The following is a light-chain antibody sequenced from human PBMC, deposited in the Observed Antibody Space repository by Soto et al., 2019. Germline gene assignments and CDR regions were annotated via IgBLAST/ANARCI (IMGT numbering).Light chain of an antibody. CDR3: QQYNSYPWT. CDR2: AAS. Sequence: QLTQSPSSLSASVGDRVTITCRTSEDVSTYFAWYQQKPGQAPKLLIYAASTLQNGVPSRFIGSGSGTDFTLTITSLQPDDFATYYCQQYNSYPWTFGQGTKVEIK. V-gene: IGKV1-9*01. J-gene: IGKJ1*01. CDR1: EDVSTY.